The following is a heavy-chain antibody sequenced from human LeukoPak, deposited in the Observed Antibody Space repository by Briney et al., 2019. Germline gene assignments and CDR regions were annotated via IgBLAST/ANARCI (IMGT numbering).Heavy chain of an antibody. CDR3: AKDPNGDYIGAFDM. J-gene: IGHJ3*02. CDR2: ISGSGDRT. V-gene: IGHV3-23*01. D-gene: IGHD4-17*01. CDR1: GITASSYA. Sequence: PGGSLRLSCAASGITASSYAMTWVHQAPGKGLEWVSTISGSGDRTLYADSVKGRFTISRDNFKNTLYLQMNSLRAEDTALYHCAKDPNGDYIGAFDMWGQGTMVTVSS.